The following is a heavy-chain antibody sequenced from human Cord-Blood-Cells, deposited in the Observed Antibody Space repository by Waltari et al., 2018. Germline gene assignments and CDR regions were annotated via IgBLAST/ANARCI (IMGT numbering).Heavy chain of an antibody. V-gene: IGHV3-53*02. CDR1: GFTVSSNY. CDR2: IDSGGST. J-gene: IGHJ4*02. Sequence: EVQLVETGGGLIQPGGSLRLSCAASGFTVSSNYMSWVRQAPGKGRGWVAVIDSGGSTYYADSVKGRFTISRDNSKNTLYLQMNSLRAEDTAVYYCARALQGIDYWGQGTLVTVSS. D-gene: IGHD3-10*01. CDR3: ARALQGIDY.